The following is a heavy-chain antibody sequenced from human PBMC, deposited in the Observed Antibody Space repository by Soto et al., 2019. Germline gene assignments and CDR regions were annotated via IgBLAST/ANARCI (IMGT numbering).Heavy chain of an antibody. CDR2: ISYDGSNK. CDR1: GFTFSSYA. CDR3: ARAHLVLSSFPSYYYYGMDV. V-gene: IGHV3-30-3*01. D-gene: IGHD6-6*01. J-gene: IGHJ6*02. Sequence: QVQLVESGGGVVQPGRSLRLSCAASGFTFSSYAMHWVRQAPGKGLEWVAVISYDGSNKYYADSVKGRFTISRDNSKNPLYLQMNSLRAEDTAVYYCARAHLVLSSFPSYYYYGMDVWGQGTTVTVSS.